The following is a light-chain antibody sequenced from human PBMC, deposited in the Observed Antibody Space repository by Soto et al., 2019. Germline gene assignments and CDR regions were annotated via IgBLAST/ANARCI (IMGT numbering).Light chain of an antibody. CDR2: DIS. J-gene: IGKJ4*01. CDR1: QTVSRN. CDR3: QQYSSSPLT. Sequence: EVVMTQSPATLSVSPGERATLSCRASQTVSRNLAWYQQRPGQAPRLLIYDISNRAAGVPARFSGSGSGTDFTLTINSLEPEDFAVYYCQQYSSSPLTFGGGTKVDIK. V-gene: IGKV3-15*01.